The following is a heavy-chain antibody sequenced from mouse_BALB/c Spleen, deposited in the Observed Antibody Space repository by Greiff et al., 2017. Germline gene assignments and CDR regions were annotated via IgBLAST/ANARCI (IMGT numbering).Heavy chain of an antibody. J-gene: IGHJ3*01. Sequence: EVMLVESGGGLVKPGGSLKLSCAASGFTFSSYAMSWVRQTPEKRLEWVASISSGGSTYYTDSVKGRFTISRDNARNILYLQMSSLRSEDTAMYYCARGRGLPAWFAYWGQGTLVTVSA. CDR1: GFTFSSYA. D-gene: IGHD2-4*01. CDR3: ARGRGLPAWFAY. V-gene: IGHV5-6-5*01. CDR2: ISSGGST.